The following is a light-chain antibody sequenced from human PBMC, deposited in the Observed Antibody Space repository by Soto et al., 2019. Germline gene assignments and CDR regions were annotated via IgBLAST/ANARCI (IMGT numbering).Light chain of an antibody. CDR1: QSLTSSY. J-gene: IGKJ1*01. CDR2: GAS. CDR3: QQYNSYSGT. Sequence: EIVLTQSPGTLSLSPGERATLSCRASQSLTSSYLAWYQQKPGQAPRLLIYGASSRATGIPARFSGSGSGADFTLTISSLQPDDFATYYCQQYNSYSGTFGQGTKVDIK. V-gene: IGKV3-20*01.